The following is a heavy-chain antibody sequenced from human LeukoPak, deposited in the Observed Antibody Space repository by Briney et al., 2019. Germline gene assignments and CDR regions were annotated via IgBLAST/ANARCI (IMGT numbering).Heavy chain of an antibody. Sequence: GGSLRLSCAVSGFTFSTYGIHWVRQTPGKGLEWVALISYDGSNKYYADSVKGRFTISRDNSKNTLYLQMDSLRAEDTAVYYCAKDRSGMGYYFDFWGQGTLVTVSS. D-gene: IGHD1-26*01. CDR1: GFTFSTYG. J-gene: IGHJ4*02. CDR2: ISYDGSNK. V-gene: IGHV3-30*18. CDR3: AKDRSGMGYYFDF.